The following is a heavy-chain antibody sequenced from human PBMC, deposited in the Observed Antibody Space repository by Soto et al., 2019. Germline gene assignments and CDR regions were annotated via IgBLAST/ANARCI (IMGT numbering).Heavy chain of an antibody. CDR2: IYYSGIT. CDR1: GVSISNSSYY. V-gene: IGHV4-39*01. J-gene: IGHJ4*02. Sequence: SNPLSLTCTFYGVSISNSSYYWGWIRRPPGKGLEWICTIYYSGITYYNPSLKSRVTISVDTSKNQFSLKLTSVTAADTAVYYCARHGSNWGQGTLVTVSS. CDR3: ARHGSN.